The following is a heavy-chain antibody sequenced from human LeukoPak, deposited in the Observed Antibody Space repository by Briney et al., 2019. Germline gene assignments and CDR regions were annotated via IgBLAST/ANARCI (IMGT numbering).Heavy chain of an antibody. J-gene: IGHJ4*02. V-gene: IGHV4-4*07. D-gene: IGHD3-3*01. CDR1: GGSLRGYF. CDR3: ARGYRISEIRFFEWLLDY. Sequence: SDTLSLTCTVSGGSLRGYFWHWIRQPAGKGLEWIGRVHISETTIYNPSLTSRVTMSVDTSNNHFSLNLSSVTAADTAVYCCARGYRISEIRFFEWLLDYWGQGYLVTVSS. CDR2: VHISETT.